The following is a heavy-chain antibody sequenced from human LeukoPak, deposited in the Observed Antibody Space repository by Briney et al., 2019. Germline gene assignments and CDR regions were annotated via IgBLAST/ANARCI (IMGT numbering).Heavy chain of an antibody. V-gene: IGHV3-30*04. CDR2: ISYDGSNK. CDR3: ARPLNYYDSSGYYYPLAY. Sequence: GRSLRLSCAASGFTFSSYAMHWVRQAPGKGLEWVAVISYDGSNKYYADSVKGRFTTSRDNSKNTLYLQMNSLRAEDTAVYYCARPLNYYDSSGYYYPLAYWGQGTLVTVSS. CDR1: GFTFSSYA. D-gene: IGHD3-22*01. J-gene: IGHJ4*02.